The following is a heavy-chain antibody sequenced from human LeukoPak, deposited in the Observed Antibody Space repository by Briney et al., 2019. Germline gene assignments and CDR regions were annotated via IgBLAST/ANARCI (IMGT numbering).Heavy chain of an antibody. V-gene: IGHV3-7*04. CDR3: ARGQLSRDGYNSAFDT. D-gene: IGHD5-24*01. J-gene: IGHJ3*02. Sequence: GGSLRLSCAASGFTFSSYWMSWVRQAPGKGLEGVATIKQDGSEKYYVDSVKGRFTISRDNAKNSLYLQMNSLRAEDTAVYYCARGQLSRDGYNSAFDTWGQGTMVTVSS. CDR2: IKQDGSEK. CDR1: GFTFSSYW.